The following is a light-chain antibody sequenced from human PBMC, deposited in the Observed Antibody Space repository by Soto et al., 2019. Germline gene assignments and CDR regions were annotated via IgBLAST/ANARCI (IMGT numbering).Light chain of an antibody. CDR2: VAS. Sequence: DIQMTQSPSSLSASVGDRVTITCRASQSVGRFLNWYQQKPGKAPTVLINVASTLRSGVPSRFSGSGSGTDFNLTINSLQPEDFATYFCQQSFTTPLTFGGGTQVEIK. CDR1: QSVGRF. J-gene: IGKJ4*01. V-gene: IGKV1-39*01. CDR3: QQSFTTPLT.